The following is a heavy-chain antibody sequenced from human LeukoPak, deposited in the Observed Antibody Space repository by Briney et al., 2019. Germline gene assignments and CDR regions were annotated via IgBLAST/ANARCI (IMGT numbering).Heavy chain of an antibody. CDR2: IYPGDSDT. D-gene: IGHD3-22*01. J-gene: IGHJ4*02. Sequence: GESLKISCKGSGCSFTSYWIGWVRQMPGKGLEWMGIIYPGDSDTRYSPSFQGQVTISADKSISTAYLQWSSLKASDTAMYYCARAAYYYDSSGYLVFDYWGQGTLVTVSS. V-gene: IGHV5-51*01. CDR1: GCSFTSYW. CDR3: ARAAYYYDSSGYLVFDY.